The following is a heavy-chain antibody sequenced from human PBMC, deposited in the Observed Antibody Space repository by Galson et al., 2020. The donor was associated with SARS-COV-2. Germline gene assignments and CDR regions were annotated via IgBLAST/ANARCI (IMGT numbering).Heavy chain of an antibody. CDR3: ARLHSGEYAPEAFDI. Sequence: SETLSLTCAVSGTSISSGSYSWNWIRQPPGKGLEWIGYVSHSGGTYYNPSLKSRVTISGDRSKNQFSLRLSSVTAADTAVYYCARLHSGEYAPEAFDIWGPGTRGTVAS. D-gene: IGHD4-17*01. CDR1: GTSISSGSYS. V-gene: IGHV4-30-2*01. J-gene: IGHJ3*02. CDR2: VSHSGGT.